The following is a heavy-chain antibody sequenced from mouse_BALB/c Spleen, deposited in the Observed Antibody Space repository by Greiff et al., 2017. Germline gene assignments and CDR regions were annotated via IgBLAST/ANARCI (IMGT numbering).Heavy chain of an antibody. CDR1: GFTFSSYA. Sequence: EVMLVESGGGLVKPGGSLKLSCAASGFTFSSYAMSWVRQTPEKRLEWVASISSGGSTYYPDSVKGRFTISRDNARNILYLQMSSLRSEDTAMYYCASGGSLPFAYWGQGTLVTVSA. CDR3: ASGGSLPFAY. J-gene: IGHJ3*01. D-gene: IGHD5-5*01. CDR2: ISSGGST. V-gene: IGHV5-6-5*01.